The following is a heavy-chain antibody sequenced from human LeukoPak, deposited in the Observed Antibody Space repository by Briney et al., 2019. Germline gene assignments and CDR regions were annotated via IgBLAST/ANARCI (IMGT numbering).Heavy chain of an antibody. V-gene: IGHV4-34*01. CDR3: PRGGGWPVKFDY. D-gene: IGHD6-19*01. Sequence: PSETLSLTCAVYGGSFSGYYWSWIRQPPGKGLEWIGEINHSQSTNYNPSLKSRVTISVDTSENQFSLNLSSATAADTAVYYCPRGGGWPVKFDYWGQGALVTVSS. CDR1: GGSFSGYY. CDR2: INHSQST. J-gene: IGHJ4*02.